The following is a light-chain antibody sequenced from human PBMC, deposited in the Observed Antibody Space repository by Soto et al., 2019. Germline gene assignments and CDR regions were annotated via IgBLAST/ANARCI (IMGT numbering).Light chain of an antibody. Sequence: EIVLTQSTGTLSLSPGERATLSCRASQSVSSSYLAWYQQKPGQAPRLLIYGASSRATGIPDRFSGSGSGTEFTLTISSLQPDDFATYYCQEYHSYTWTFGQGTKVDIK. CDR3: QEYHSYTWT. J-gene: IGKJ1*01. CDR2: GAS. V-gene: IGKV3-20*01. CDR1: QSVSSSY.